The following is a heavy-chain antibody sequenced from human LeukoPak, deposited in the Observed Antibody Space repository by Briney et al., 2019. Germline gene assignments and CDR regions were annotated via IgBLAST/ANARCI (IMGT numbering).Heavy chain of an antibody. CDR1: GGSISSYY. Sequence: PSETLSLTCTVSGGSISSYYWSWIRQPAGKGLEWIGRIYTSGSTNYNPSLKSRATMSVDTSKNQFSLKLSSVTAADTAVYYCAREHGSTYYYYYGMDVWGQGTTVTVSS. D-gene: IGHD3-10*01. V-gene: IGHV4-4*07. J-gene: IGHJ6*02. CDR2: IYTSGST. CDR3: AREHGSTYYYYYGMDV.